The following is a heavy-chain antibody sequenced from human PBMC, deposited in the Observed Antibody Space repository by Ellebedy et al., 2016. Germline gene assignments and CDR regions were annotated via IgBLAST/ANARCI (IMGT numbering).Heavy chain of an antibody. CDR1: GFSSSP. CDR3: ARGVSSGWSRAIQY. Sequence: GGSLRLSCAVSGFSSSPMHWARQAPGKGLEWVGLISFDGGNKYYADFVKGRFTISRDNSKNTLYLQMNSLRVEDTAVYYCARGVSSGWSRAIQYWGQGTLVTVSS. D-gene: IGHD6-19*01. CDR2: ISFDGGNK. J-gene: IGHJ4*02. V-gene: IGHV3-30*04.